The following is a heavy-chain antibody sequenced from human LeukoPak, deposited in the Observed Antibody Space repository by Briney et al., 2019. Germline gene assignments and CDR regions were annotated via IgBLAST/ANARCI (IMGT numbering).Heavy chain of an antibody. CDR2: IIPIFGTA. V-gene: IGHV1-69*05. J-gene: IGHJ4*02. CDR3: ARELIVGAVDY. D-gene: IGHD1-26*01. Sequence: GASVKVSCKASGGTFGSYAISWVRQAPGQGLEWMGRIIPIFGTANYAQKFQGRVTITTDESTSTAYMELSSLRSEDTAVYYCARELIVGAVDYWGQGTLVTVSS. CDR1: GGTFGSYA.